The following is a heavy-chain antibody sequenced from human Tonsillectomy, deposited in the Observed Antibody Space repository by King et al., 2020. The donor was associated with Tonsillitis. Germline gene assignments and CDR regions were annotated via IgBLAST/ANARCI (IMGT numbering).Heavy chain of an antibody. Sequence: DVQLVESGAEVKKPGESLKISCKGSGYSFTSYWSGGVRQMPGKGLEWMGIMYPGDSDTRYSPSFQGQVTISADKSLSTAYLQWSNLKASDTAMYYCARHKGSRPGFPIFDYWGQGTLVTVSS. D-gene: IGHD1-26*01. CDR3: ARHKGSRPGFPIFDY. V-gene: IGHV5-51*01. CDR2: MYPGDSDT. CDR1: GYSFTSYW. J-gene: IGHJ4*02.